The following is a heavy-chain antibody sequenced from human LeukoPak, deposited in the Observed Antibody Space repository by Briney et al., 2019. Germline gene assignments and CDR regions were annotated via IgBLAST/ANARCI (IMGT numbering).Heavy chain of an antibody. CDR2: MSPNSGDT. V-gene: IGHV1-2*02. D-gene: IGHD3-10*01. J-gene: IGHJ5*02. Sequence: GASVKVSCKASGYPFTDYYIHWVRQAPGHGLEWIGWMSPNSGDTLSPQKFQGRVTMTRDTAISTAYMELCSLRSDDTAVYYCARGQVLVGGNWFDPWGQGTLVTVSS. CDR3: ARGQVLVGGNWFDP. CDR1: GYPFTDYY.